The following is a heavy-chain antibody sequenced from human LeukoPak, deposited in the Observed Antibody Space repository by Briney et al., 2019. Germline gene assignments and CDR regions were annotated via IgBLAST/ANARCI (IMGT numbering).Heavy chain of an antibody. V-gene: IGHV3-23*01. Sequence: GGSLRLSCAASGFSFNTYAMTWVRQAPGKGLEWVSTISGSGFGTYYADSVNGRFTISRDSSKNTLYLQMNSLRAEDTAVYYWAKEGDRMGETWYYFDDWGQGTLVTVSS. CDR2: ISGSGFGT. CDR3: AKEGDRMGETWYYFDD. D-gene: IGHD3-16*01. CDR1: GFSFNTYA. J-gene: IGHJ4*02.